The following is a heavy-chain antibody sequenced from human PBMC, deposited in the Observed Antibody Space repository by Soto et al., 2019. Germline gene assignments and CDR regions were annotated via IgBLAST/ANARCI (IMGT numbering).Heavy chain of an antibody. D-gene: IGHD3-22*01. Sequence: PGGSLRLSCAASGFTFSNAWMNWVRQAPGKGLEWVGRIKSKTDGGTTDYAAPVKGRFTISRDDSKNTLYLQMNSLKTEDTAVYYCTTGQSITMIVVVKDYYYYGMDVWGQGTTVTVSS. CDR3: TTGQSITMIVVVKDYYYYGMDV. CDR2: IKSKTDGGTT. CDR1: GFTFSNAW. J-gene: IGHJ6*02. V-gene: IGHV3-15*07.